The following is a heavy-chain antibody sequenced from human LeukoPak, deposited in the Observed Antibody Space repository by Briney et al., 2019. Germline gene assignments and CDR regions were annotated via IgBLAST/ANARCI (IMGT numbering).Heavy chain of an antibody. CDR3: AREGTTVLGFDP. Sequence: NPSETLSLTCTVSGGSISSGDYYWSWIRQPPGKGLEWIGYIYYSGSTYYNPSLKSRVTISVDTSKNQFSLKLSSVTAADTAVYYCAREGTTVLGFDPWGQGTLVTVSS. J-gene: IGHJ5*02. CDR2: IYYSGST. CDR1: GGSISSGDYY. V-gene: IGHV4-30-4*08. D-gene: IGHD2-2*01.